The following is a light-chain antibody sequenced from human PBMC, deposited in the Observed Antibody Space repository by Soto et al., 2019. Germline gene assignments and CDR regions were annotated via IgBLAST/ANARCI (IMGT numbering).Light chain of an antibody. V-gene: IGKV1-33*01. CDR1: RDISDY. J-gene: IGKJ2*01. CDR3: QQYDNLPYT. CDR2: DAS. Sequence: DIQMTQSPSSLSVSVGDRVTITCQASRDISDYLNWYQHKPGKAPTLLIYDASNLQTGVPSRFSGSGSGTDFTFTISALQPEDVATYFCQQYDNLPYTFGQGTKLVI.